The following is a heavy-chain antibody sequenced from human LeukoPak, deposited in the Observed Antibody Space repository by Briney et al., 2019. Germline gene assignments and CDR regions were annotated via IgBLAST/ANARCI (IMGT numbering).Heavy chain of an antibody. CDR2: INSDGRRT. CDR1: GFTISNHG. D-gene: IGHD2-2*01. Sequence: GGSLRLSCAASGFTISNHGMHWVRQAPGKGLVRVSRINSDGRRTSYADSVKGRFTISRDNAKNTLYLQMNSQRPDDTAVYYCAREVEVVPATMGAYYYYYMDVWGKGTTVTVSS. CDR3: AREVEVVPATMGAYYYYYMDV. J-gene: IGHJ6*03. V-gene: IGHV3-74*01.